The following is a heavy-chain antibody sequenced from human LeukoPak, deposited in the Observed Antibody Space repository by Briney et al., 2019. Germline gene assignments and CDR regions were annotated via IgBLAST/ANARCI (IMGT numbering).Heavy chain of an antibody. CDR2: IIPIFGTA. CDR1: GGTFSSYA. J-gene: IGHJ4*02. CDR3: ARSSRYSYGLGSYYFDY. Sequence: SVKVSCKASGGTFSSYAISWVRQAPGQGREWMGGIIPIFGTANYAQKFQGRVTITTDESTSTAYMELSSLRSEDTAVYYCARSSRYSYGLGSYYFDYWGQGTLVTVSS. V-gene: IGHV1-69*05. D-gene: IGHD5-18*01.